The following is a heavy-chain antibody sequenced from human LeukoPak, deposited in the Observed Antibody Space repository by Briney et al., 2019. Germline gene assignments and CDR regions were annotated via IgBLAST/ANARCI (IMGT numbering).Heavy chain of an antibody. CDR3: AKEDYDDYLFDY. V-gene: IGHV1-2*02. CDR1: GYTFTSYG. Sequence: ASVKVSCKASGYTFTSYGISWVRQAPGQGLEWMGWINPNSGGTNYAQNFEGRVTMTRDTSISTVYMELTRLTSDDTAMYFCAKEDYDDYLFDYWGQGTLVIVSS. CDR2: INPNSGGT. J-gene: IGHJ4*02. D-gene: IGHD4-17*01.